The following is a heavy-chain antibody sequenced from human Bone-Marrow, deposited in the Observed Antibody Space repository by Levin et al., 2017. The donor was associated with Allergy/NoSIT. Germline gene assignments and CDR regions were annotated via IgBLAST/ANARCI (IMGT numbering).Heavy chain of an antibody. CDR2: FDREEGKT. Sequence: GESLKISCKVSGYTLTEISIHWVRQAPGKGLEWMGGFDREEGKTIYARKVEGRVTMTEDTSTDTAYMELSSLRSEDTAVYYCATDLFGYSYGYFDYWGQGTLVTVTS. CDR3: ATDLFGYSYGYFDY. V-gene: IGHV1-24*01. CDR1: GYTLTEIS. D-gene: IGHD5-12*01. J-gene: IGHJ4*02.